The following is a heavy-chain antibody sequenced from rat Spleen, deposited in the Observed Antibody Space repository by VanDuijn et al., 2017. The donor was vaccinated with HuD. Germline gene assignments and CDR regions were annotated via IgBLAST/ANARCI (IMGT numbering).Heavy chain of an antibody. V-gene: IGHV2-1*01. CDR1: GFSLTDNT. CDR3: SLNWGP. CDR2: IWGDEST. D-gene: IGHD5-1*01. J-gene: IGHJ2*01. Sequence: VQLKESGPGLVQPSQTLSLTCTVSGFSLTDNTVHWIRQPPGKGLEWMGGIWGDESTDYNSALKSRLTISRDTSKSQVFLKMNSLQTDDTAIYFCSLNWGPWGQGVMVTVSS.